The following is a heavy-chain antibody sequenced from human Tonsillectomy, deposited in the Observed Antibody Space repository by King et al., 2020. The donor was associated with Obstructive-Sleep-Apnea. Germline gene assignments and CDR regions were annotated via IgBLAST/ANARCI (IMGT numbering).Heavy chain of an antibody. D-gene: IGHD3-10*01. V-gene: IGHV3-23*01. CDR1: GFMFRTYA. J-gene: IGHJ4*02. CDR2: ISGGGGST. CDR3: AKDFAGGIIDS. Sequence: VQSGGSLILSCAASGFMFRTYAMNWVRQTPGKGLEGGSGISGGGGSTNYADSVKGRFTISRDNSNNTLYLQMNSLRAEDTAIYYCAKDFAGGIIDSWGQGTLVTVSS.